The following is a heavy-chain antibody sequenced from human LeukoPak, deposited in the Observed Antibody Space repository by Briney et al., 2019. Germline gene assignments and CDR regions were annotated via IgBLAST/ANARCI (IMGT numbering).Heavy chain of an antibody. Sequence: SETLSLTCAVSGGSFSGYYWSWIRQPPGKGLEWIGYIYTSGSTNYNPSLKSRVTISVDTSKNQFSLKLSSVTAADTAVYYCARHRRLDTANYYFDYWGQGTLVSVSS. D-gene: IGHD5-18*01. CDR1: GGSFSGYY. J-gene: IGHJ4*02. CDR3: ARHRRLDTANYYFDY. CDR2: IYTSGST. V-gene: IGHV4-4*09.